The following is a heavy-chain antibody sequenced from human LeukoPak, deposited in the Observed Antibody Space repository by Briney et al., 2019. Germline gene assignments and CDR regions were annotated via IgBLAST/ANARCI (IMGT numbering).Heavy chain of an antibody. CDR3: ARAEVAGYCSSTSCLYVDY. Sequence: SVKVSCXASGGTFSSYAISWVRQAPGQGLEWMGGIIPIFGTANDAQKFQGRVTITADESTSTAYMELSSLRSEDTAVYYCARAEVAGYCSSTSCLYVDYWGQGTLVTVSS. D-gene: IGHD2-2*01. CDR1: GGTFSSYA. CDR2: IIPIFGTA. J-gene: IGHJ4*02. V-gene: IGHV1-69*13.